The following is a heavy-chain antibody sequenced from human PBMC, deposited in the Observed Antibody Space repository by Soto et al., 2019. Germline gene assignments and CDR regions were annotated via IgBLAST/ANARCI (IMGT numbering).Heavy chain of an antibody. Sequence: QVQLVQSGAEVKKPGSSVKVSCKASGGTFSSYDISWVRQAPGQGLEWMGGIVPIFGIANYVQKFQGRVTITADESTSTAYMELSSLRSEDTAVYYCALLGETMVYFDYWGQGTLVTVSS. CDR1: GGTFSSYD. CDR2: IVPIFGIA. V-gene: IGHV1-69*01. J-gene: IGHJ4*02. D-gene: IGHD3-10*01. CDR3: ALLGETMVYFDY.